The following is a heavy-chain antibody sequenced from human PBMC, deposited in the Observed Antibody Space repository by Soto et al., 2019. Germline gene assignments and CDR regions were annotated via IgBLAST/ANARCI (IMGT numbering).Heavy chain of an antibody. J-gene: IGHJ4*02. Sequence: QVQLVESGGGMVQPGGSLRLSCAASGFSFSRFAIHWVRQAPGKGLEWVAVISKDGSVIYYADSVKGRFTISRDNSKSSLFLQVNSLTSEDTAVYHCARSRSGAVPDSLGFWGQGTLVTVSS. D-gene: IGHD3-10*01. V-gene: IGHV3-30-3*01. CDR1: GFSFSRFA. CDR3: ARSRSGAVPDSLGF. CDR2: ISKDGSVI.